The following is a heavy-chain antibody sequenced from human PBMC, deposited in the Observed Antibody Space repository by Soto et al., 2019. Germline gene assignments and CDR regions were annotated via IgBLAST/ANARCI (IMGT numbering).Heavy chain of an antibody. CDR2: ISDSGGST. CDR3: AKVKGEGSSWAPHFDY. D-gene: IGHD6-13*01. J-gene: IGHJ4*02. Sequence: PXGSLGLSCAASGFTFSSYAVSWVRQAPGKGLEWVSGISDSGGSTYHADSVKGRFTISRDNSKSTLYLQMNSLRAEDTAVYYCAKVKGEGSSWAPHFDYWGQGTLVTVSS. CDR1: GFTFSSYA. V-gene: IGHV3-23*01.